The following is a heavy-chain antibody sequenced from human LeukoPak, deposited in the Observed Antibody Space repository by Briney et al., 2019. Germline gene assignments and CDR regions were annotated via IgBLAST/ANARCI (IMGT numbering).Heavy chain of an antibody. CDR2: IRYDGSNK. Sequence: GGSLRLSCAASGFTFRSYGMHWVRQAPGKGLVWVAFIRYDGSNKYYTDSVKGRFTISRDNAKNSLYLQMNSLRAEDTAVYYCARDRYDFWSGYSLNFDYWGQGTLVTVSS. V-gene: IGHV3-30*02. CDR1: GFTFRSYG. J-gene: IGHJ4*02. D-gene: IGHD3-3*01. CDR3: ARDRYDFWSGYSLNFDY.